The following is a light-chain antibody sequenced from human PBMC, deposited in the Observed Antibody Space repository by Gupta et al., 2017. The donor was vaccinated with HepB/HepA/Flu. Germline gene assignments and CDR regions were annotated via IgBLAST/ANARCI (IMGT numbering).Light chain of an antibody. Sequence: SRVLSRGKRVTLASRGSQCVSTKLAGYQQRRGKAPRLLMYGASTRATGIPARFSGSGSGTEFTLTISSLQSEDFAVYYCQQYKIWPLTFGGGTKVEIK. CDR1: QCVSTK. V-gene: IGKV3-15*01. CDR2: GAS. J-gene: IGKJ4*01. CDR3: QQYKIWPLT.